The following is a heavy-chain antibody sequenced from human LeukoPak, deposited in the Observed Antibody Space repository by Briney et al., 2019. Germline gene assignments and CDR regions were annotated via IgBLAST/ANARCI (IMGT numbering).Heavy chain of an antibody. Sequence: SETLPLTCTVSGGSISSYYWSWIRQPAGKGLEWIGRIYTSGSTNYNPSLKSRVTMSVDTSKNQFSLKLSSVTAADTAVYYCASMRGYGFWSGYYLTPYYYYYGMDVWGQGTTVTVSS. J-gene: IGHJ6*02. CDR1: GGSISSYY. CDR3: ASMRGYGFWSGYYLTPYYYYYGMDV. V-gene: IGHV4-4*07. CDR2: IYTSGST. D-gene: IGHD3-3*01.